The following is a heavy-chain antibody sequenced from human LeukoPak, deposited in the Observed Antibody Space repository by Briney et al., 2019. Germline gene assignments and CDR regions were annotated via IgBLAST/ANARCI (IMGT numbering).Heavy chain of an antibody. J-gene: IGHJ5*02. CDR1: GGSFSGYY. D-gene: IGHD3-22*01. V-gene: IGHV4-34*01. Sequence: SETLSLTCAVYGGSFSGYYWSWIRQPPGKGLEWIGEINHSGSTDYNPSLKSRATISVDTSKNQFSLKLSSVTAADTAVYYCARDVDYYDSSGYGNWFDPWGQGTLVTVSS. CDR3: ARDVDYYDSSGYGNWFDP. CDR2: INHSGST.